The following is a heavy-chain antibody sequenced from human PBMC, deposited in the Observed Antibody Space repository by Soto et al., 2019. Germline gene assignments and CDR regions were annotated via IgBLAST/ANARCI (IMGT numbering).Heavy chain of an antibody. CDR1: GFIFSDYA. D-gene: IGHD6-13*01. CDR2: ISYGVDNK. J-gene: IGHJ4*02. Sequence: QVQLVESGGGVVQPGRSLRLSCAASGFIFSDYAMHWVRQAPGKGLEWVAVISYGVDNKYYADSVRGRFAISRDNLKKPLDLQMNSLNPEDTAVYHCAKARHSTSWYGVEADFWGQGTLVTVSS. CDR3: AKARHSTSWYGVEADF. V-gene: IGHV3-30*09.